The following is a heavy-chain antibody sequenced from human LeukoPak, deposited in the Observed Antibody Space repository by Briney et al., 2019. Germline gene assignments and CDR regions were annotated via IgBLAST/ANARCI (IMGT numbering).Heavy chain of an antibody. J-gene: IGHJ6*03. CDR1: GDSVSSNSAA. D-gene: IGHD4-23*01. CDR2: TYYKSKRYN. V-gene: IGHV6-1*01. CDR3: ARGMVKINYYMDV. Sequence: SQTLSLTCAISGDSVSSNSAAWNSISHSPSGGLEWLGRTYYKSKRYNDYTVSMRSRITINPDTSKNQFSLHLNSVTPEDTAVYYCARGMVKINYYMDVWGKGTTVTVSS.